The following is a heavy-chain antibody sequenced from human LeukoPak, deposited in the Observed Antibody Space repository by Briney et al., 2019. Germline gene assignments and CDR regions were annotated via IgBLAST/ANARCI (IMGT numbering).Heavy chain of an antibody. D-gene: IGHD2-2*01. J-gene: IGHJ4*02. CDR1: GYSISSGYY. CDR2: IYHSGST. Sequence: SETLSLTCTVSGYSISSGYYWAWIRQPPGKGLEWIGTIYHSGSTYYNPSLKSRVTISVDTSKDQFSLKLTPVTAADTAVYYCARVRGYCSSTICYRYYFDYWGQGTLVTVSS. CDR3: ARVRGYCSSTICYRYYFDY. V-gene: IGHV4-38-2*02.